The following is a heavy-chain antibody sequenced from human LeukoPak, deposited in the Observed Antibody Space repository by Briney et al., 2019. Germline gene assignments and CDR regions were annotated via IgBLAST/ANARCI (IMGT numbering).Heavy chain of an antibody. D-gene: IGHD3-22*01. CDR1: GFTFSSYA. V-gene: IGHV3-23*01. CDR2: ISGGGSNT. CDR3: AKKLDSNGYSPLDY. Sequence: GGSLRLSCAASGFTFSSYAMTWVRQAPGKGLVWVSAISGGGSNTNYADSVKGRFTISRDNSKNTLYLQMNSLRPEDTAIYYCAKKLDSNGYSPLDYWGQGTLVTVSS. J-gene: IGHJ4*02.